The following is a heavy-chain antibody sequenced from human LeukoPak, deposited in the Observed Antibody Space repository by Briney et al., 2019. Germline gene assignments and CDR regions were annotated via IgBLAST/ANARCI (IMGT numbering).Heavy chain of an antibody. D-gene: IGHD5-24*01. CDR1: GYTFTDYY. CDR3: ARGRNVEMTTMSGGSDY. CDR2: LNPNSGDT. V-gene: IGHV1-2*02. Sequence: SVKVSCKASGYTFTDYYMHWVRQAPGQGLEWMGWLNPNSGDTNYAQKFQGRVSMTRDSSISTAYMDLSDLRSDDTAVYSCARGRNVEMTTMSGGSDYWGQGTLVTVSS. J-gene: IGHJ4*02.